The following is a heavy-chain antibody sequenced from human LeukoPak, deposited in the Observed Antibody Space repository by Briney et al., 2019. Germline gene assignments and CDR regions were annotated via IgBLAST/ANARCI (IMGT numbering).Heavy chain of an antibody. Sequence: GRSLRLSCAASIFTLDEYAEHGVRQAPGKGLEWVSGITWNSGRIDYADSVKGRFTISRDNAKNSLYLQMDSLRAEDTGMYYCSSGRPIRPYYFDYWGQGTLVTVSS. D-gene: IGHD2-21*01. CDR3: SSGRPIRPYYFDY. J-gene: IGHJ4*02. CDR2: ITWNSGRI. V-gene: IGHV3-9*01. CDR1: IFTLDEYA.